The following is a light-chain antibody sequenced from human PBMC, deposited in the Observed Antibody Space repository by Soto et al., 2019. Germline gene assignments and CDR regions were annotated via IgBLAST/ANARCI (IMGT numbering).Light chain of an antibody. CDR2: EVN. J-gene: IGLJ1*01. CDR3: SSFAGTNSFV. Sequence: QSALTQPASVSASPGQSITISCTGTSSDVGGYKFVSWYQHHPGKAPKLMIYEVNNRPSGVSNRIFASKSDTTASLTVSGLQAEDEADYYCSSFAGTNSFVFGTGTKLTVL. V-gene: IGLV2-14*01. CDR1: SSDVGGYKF.